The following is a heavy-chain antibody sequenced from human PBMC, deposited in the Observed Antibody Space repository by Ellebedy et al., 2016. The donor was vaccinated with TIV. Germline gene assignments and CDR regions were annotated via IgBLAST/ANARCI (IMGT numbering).Heavy chain of an antibody. CDR1: GFTFSDYG. Sequence: GGSLRLSXAASGFTFSDYGIHWVRQAPGKGLQWVAVISYDGNNKYYADSVKGRFTISRDASKNTLYLQMNSLRAEDTAVYYCAKDPYSSGWFGMDVWGQGTTVTVSS. J-gene: IGHJ6*02. V-gene: IGHV3-30*18. CDR2: ISYDGNNK. D-gene: IGHD6-19*01. CDR3: AKDPYSSGWFGMDV.